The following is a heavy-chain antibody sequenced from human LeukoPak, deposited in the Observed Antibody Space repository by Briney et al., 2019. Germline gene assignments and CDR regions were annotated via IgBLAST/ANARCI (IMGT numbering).Heavy chain of an antibody. CDR3: ARDGYDILTGYKLDY. V-gene: IGHV3-30*03. CDR1: AFTFNTFG. J-gene: IGHJ4*02. Sequence: QPGGSLRLSCAASAFTFNTFGVHWVRQAPGKGLEWVAVISYDGSNKYYADSVKGRFTISRDNSKNTLYLQMNSLRSDDTAVYYCARDGYDILTGYKLDYWGQGTLVTVSS. D-gene: IGHD3-9*01. CDR2: ISYDGSNK.